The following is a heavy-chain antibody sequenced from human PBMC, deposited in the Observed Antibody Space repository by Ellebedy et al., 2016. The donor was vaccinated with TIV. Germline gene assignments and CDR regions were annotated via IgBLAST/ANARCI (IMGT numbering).Heavy chain of an antibody. CDR3: ATTLNYGGNCFFDN. Sequence: GESLKISCAASGFTFSSYSMNWVRQAPGKGLEWVANIKQDGSEKYYEDSVKGRFTISRDNAKNSVDLQMNTLRAEDTAVYYCATTLNYGGNCFFDNWGQGTLVTVAS. CDR1: GFTFSSYS. V-gene: IGHV3-7*01. CDR2: IKQDGSEK. J-gene: IGHJ4*02. D-gene: IGHD4-23*01.